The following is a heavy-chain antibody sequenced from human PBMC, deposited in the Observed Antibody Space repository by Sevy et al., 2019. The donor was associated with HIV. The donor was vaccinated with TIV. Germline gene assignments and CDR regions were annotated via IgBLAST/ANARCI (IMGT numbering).Heavy chain of an antibody. CDR3: VGGRYNFSLSWSYHFDY. J-gene: IGHJ4*02. Sequence: GGSLRLSCAASGFTFSDYYMNWIRQAPGKGLEWISYISTTGSAINYADSVKGRFAFSRDNSKNSLYLQMNSLRAEDTAMYFCVGGRYNFSLSWSYHFDYWGQGTVVTVSS. CDR2: ISTTGSAI. D-gene: IGHD1-1*01. V-gene: IGHV3-11*01. CDR1: GFTFSDYY.